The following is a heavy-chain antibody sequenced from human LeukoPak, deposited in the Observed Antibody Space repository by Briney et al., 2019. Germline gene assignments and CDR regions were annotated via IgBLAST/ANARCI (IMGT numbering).Heavy chain of an antibody. J-gene: IGHJ5*02. D-gene: IGHD6-13*01. V-gene: IGHV1-69*13. CDR2: IIPIFGTA. Sequence: ASVKVSCKASGGTFSSYAISWVRQAPGQGLEWMGGIIPIFGTANYAQKFQGRVTITADESTSTAYMELSSLRSEDTAVYYCARDVGAAGTSRWFDPWGQGTLVTVSS. CDR1: GGTFSSYA. CDR3: ARDVGAAGTSRWFDP.